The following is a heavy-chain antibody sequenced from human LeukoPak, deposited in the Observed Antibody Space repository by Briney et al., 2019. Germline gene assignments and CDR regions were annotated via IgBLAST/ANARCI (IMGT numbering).Heavy chain of an antibody. CDR2: IYSGGST. CDR3: ARRDDHNGRDY. Sequence: PGGSLRLSCAASGFTLSTYWMSWVRQAPRKGLEWVSLIYSGGSTYYAGSVKGRFTISRDNSKNTVYLQMNSLRAEDTAMYYCARRDDHNGRDYWGQGTLVTVSS. V-gene: IGHV3-53*01. D-gene: IGHD5-24*01. J-gene: IGHJ4*02. CDR1: GFTLSTYW.